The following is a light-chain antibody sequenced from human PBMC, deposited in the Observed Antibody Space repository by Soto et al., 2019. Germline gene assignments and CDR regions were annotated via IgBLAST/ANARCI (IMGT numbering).Light chain of an antibody. CDR3: KQYHSYWT. Sequence: AIRMTQSPSSFSSSTGDSVTITCRASQGISSYLAWYQQKPGKAPKLLIYDASTLQSGVPSRFSGSGSGTEFTLTIRSLQTDDFSTYYCKQYHSYWTCGQGTKVDIK. CDR2: DAS. J-gene: IGKJ1*01. V-gene: IGKV1-8*01. CDR1: QGISSY.